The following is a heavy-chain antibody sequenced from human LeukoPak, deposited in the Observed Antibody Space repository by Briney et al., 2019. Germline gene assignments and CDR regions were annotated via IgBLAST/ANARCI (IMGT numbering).Heavy chain of an antibody. V-gene: IGHV3-30-3*01. D-gene: IGHD6-19*01. CDR3: ARDLTVAGNY. Sequence: PGRSLRLSCAASGFTFSSYAMHWVRQAPGKGLEWVAVISYDGSNKYYADSVKGRFTISRGNPKNTLYLQMNSLRAEDTAVYYCARDLTVAGNYWGQGTLVTVSS. CDR1: GFTFSSYA. CDR2: ISYDGSNK. J-gene: IGHJ4*02.